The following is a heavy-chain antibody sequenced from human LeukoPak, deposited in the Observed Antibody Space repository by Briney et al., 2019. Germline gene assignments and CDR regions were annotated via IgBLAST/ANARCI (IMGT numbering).Heavy chain of an antibody. D-gene: IGHD6-19*01. CDR3: AKDLSRAVAADWFDP. CDR1: GFTFSNYD. J-gene: IGHJ5*02. CDR2: ISDSGGST. V-gene: IGHV3-23*01. Sequence: GGSLRLSCAASGFTFSNYDMSWVRQAPGKGLEWVSSISDSGGSTYYADSVKGRFTISRDNSKNTLYLQMTNLRAADTAIYYCAKDLSRAVAADWFDPWDQGSLVTVSS.